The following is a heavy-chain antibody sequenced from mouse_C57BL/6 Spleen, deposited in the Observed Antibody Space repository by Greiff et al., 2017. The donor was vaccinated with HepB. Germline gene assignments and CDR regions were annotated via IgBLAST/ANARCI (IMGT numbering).Heavy chain of an antibody. CDR2: ISDGGSYT. CDR3: ARDLYYDYDYFDY. J-gene: IGHJ2*01. V-gene: IGHV5-4*01. Sequence: EVQRVESGGGLVKPGGSLKLSCAASGFTFSSYAMSWVRQTPEKRLEWVATISDGGSYTYYPDNVKGRFTISRDNAKNNLYLQMSLLKSEDTAMYYCARDLYYDYDYFDYWGQGTTLTVSS. CDR1: GFTFSSYA. D-gene: IGHD2-4*01.